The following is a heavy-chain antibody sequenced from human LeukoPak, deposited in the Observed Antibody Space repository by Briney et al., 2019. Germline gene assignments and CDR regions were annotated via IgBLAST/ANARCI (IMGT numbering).Heavy chain of an antibody. J-gene: IGHJ4*02. CDR3: ARDFWSGYLDY. CDR1: GFTFSSYA. CDR2: ISYDGSSK. D-gene: IGHD3-3*01. V-gene: IGHV3-30*01. Sequence: QPGRSLRLSCAASGFTFSSYAMPWVRQAPGKGLEWVAVISYDGSSKYYADSVKGRFTISRDNSKNTLYLQMNSLRAEDTAVYYCARDFWSGYLDYWGQGTLVTVSS.